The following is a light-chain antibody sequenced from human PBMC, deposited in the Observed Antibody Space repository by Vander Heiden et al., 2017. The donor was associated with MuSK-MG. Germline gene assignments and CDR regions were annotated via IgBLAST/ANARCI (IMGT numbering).Light chain of an antibody. Sequence: DIVMTQSPDSLAVSLGERATINCKSSQSVLYRSDNKNYLAWFQQKPGQPPKLLIYWASTRESGVPDRFSGSGSGTDFTLTISRLQAEDVAVYYCQQDDSTPRTFGQGTKLEIK. V-gene: IGKV4-1*01. CDR3: QQDDSTPRT. CDR2: WAS. J-gene: IGKJ2*01. CDR1: QSVLYRSDNKNY.